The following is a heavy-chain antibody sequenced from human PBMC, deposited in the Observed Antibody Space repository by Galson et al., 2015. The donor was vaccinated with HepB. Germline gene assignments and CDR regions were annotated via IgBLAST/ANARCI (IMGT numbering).Heavy chain of an antibody. CDR2: INTNTGNP. CDR3: AREGNYDFWSGYYTDWYFDL. CDR1: GYTFTSYA. Sequence: SVKVSCKASGYTFTSYAMNWVRQAPGQGLEWMGWINTNTGNPTYAQGFTGRFVFSLDTSVSTAYLQISSLKAEDTAVYYCAREGNYDFWSGYYTDWYFDLWGRGTLVTVSS. J-gene: IGHJ2*01. V-gene: IGHV7-4-1*02. D-gene: IGHD3-3*01.